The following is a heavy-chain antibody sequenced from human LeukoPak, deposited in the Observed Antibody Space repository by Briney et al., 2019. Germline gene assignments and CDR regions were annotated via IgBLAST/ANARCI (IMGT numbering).Heavy chain of an antibody. CDR2: IKSKTDGGTT. Sequence: GGSLRLSCAASGFTFSNAWMSWFRQAPGKGLEWVGRIKSKTDGGTTDYAAPVKGRFTISRDDSKNTLYLQMNSLKTEDTAVYYCTTDSPYGVGLYYFDYWGQGTLVTVSS. CDR1: GFTFSNAW. CDR3: TTDSPYGVGLYYFDY. J-gene: IGHJ4*02. V-gene: IGHV3-15*01. D-gene: IGHD3-3*01.